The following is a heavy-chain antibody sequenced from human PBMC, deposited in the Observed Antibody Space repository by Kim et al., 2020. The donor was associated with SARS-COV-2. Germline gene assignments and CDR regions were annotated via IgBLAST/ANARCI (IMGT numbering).Heavy chain of an antibody. D-gene: IGHD5-12*01. Sequence: TNYNPDLKSRVTISVDTSKNQFSLKLSSVTAADTAVYYCARQMATIGFDYWGQGTLVTVSS. CDR3: ARQMATIGFDY. V-gene: IGHV4-34*01. CDR2: T. J-gene: IGHJ4*02.